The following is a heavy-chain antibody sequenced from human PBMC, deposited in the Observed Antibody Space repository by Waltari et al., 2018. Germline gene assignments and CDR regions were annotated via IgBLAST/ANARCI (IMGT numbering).Heavy chain of an antibody. CDR1: GFNFSTYA. CDR2: ISYDGTYK. J-gene: IGHJ4*02. Sequence: QVQLVESGGAVVQPGRSLRLSCAASGFNFSTYAMHWVRQAPVKGLELVAFISYDGTYKYYADSLRGRFTISRDNSKKTLFLQVNSLITDDTALYYCARVPRGSIIPSLYYFDYWGQGTLVTVSS. CDR3: ARVPRGSIIPSLYYFDY. D-gene: IGHD3-10*01. V-gene: IGHV3-30*16.